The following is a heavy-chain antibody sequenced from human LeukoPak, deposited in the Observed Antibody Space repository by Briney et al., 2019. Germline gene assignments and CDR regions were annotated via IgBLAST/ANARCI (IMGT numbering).Heavy chain of an antibody. CDR3: ARDKTGFYYYYYGMDV. CDR1: GFTVSSSY. V-gene: IGHV3-53*01. CDR2: IYSGGST. Sequence: GGSLRLSCAASGFTVSSSYMSWVRQGPRKELEWLSVIYSGGSTYYADSVRGRFTVSRDNSKNTLYLQMNSLRAEDTAVYYCARDKTGFYYYYYGMDVWGQGTTVTVSS. J-gene: IGHJ6*02.